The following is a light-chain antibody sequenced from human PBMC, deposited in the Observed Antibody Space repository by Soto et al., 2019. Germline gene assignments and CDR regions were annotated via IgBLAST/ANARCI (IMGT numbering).Light chain of an antibody. Sequence: QSALTQPASVSGSPGQSITISCTGTSSDVGGYNYVSWYQQHPDKAPKLMIYEVSNRPSGVSNRFSGSKSGNTASLTISGLQAEDEADYYCSSYTRRSTWVFGGGTKLTVL. V-gene: IGLV2-14*01. CDR3: SSYTRRSTWV. CDR1: SSDVGGYNY. J-gene: IGLJ3*02. CDR2: EVS.